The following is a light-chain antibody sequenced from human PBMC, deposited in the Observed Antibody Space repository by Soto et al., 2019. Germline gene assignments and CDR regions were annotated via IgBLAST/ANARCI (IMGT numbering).Light chain of an antibody. CDR2: DTS. CDR1: TGAVTSGHY. V-gene: IGLV7-46*01. Sequence: QAVVTQETSLTVSPGGTVTLTCGSSTGAVTSGHYPYWFQQKPGQAPRTLIYDTSNKHSWTPARFSGSLLGGKAALTLSGAQPEDEAEYYCLLSYSGARAYYVFGTGTKLTVL. CDR3: LLSYSGARAYYV. J-gene: IGLJ1*01.